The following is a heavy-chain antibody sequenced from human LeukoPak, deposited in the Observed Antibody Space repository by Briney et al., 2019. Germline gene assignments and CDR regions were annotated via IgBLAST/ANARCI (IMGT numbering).Heavy chain of an antibody. J-gene: IGHJ4*02. CDR2: INLDESIT. CDR1: GFTFSSHW. D-gene: IGHD7-27*01. V-gene: IGHV3-74*01. CDR3: ARDNWGSIDY. Sequence: GGSLRLSCAASGFTFSSHWMHWVRQAPGKGLVEVSHINLDESITTYADSVKARFTTSRDNAKNTLFLHMNSLRAEDTALYYCARDNWGSIDYWGQGTLVTVSS.